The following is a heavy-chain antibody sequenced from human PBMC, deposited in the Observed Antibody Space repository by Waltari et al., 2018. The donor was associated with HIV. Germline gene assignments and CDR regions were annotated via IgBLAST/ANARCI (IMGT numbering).Heavy chain of an antibody. J-gene: IGHJ4*02. Sequence: EVQLVESGGGLVQPGGSLRLSCAASGFTFSNYWMSWVRQAPGKGLECVANINQDGSEKDYVDAVKGRFTISRDNAKNSLYLQMNSVRAEDTAVYYCARDPGRYYFDYWGQGTLVTVSS. CDR2: INQDGSEK. CDR1: GFTFSNYW. V-gene: IGHV3-7*01. CDR3: ARDPGRYYFDY.